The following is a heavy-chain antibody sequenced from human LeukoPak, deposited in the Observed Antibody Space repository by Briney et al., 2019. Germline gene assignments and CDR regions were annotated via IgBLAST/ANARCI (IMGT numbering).Heavy chain of an antibody. J-gene: IGHJ3*02. CDR1: GYSFTSYW. Sequence: GESLKISCKSSGYSFTSYWIGWVRQMPGKGLEWMGIIYSGDSDTRYSPSFQGQVTISADKSISTAYLHWRSLKASDTAMYYCARLSMIDTFDIWGLGTVVTVSS. D-gene: IGHD3-22*01. CDR3: ARLSMIDTFDI. CDR2: IYSGDSDT. V-gene: IGHV5-51*01.